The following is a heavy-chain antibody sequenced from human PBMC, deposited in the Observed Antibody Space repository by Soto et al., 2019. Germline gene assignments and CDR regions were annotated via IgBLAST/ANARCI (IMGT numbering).Heavy chain of an antibody. D-gene: IGHD4-17*01. CDR1: GLIFSDYA. CDR3: TKDQDRGGDNSPPFDY. CDR2: ISGSGDAT. J-gene: IGHJ4*02. Sequence: EVRLLESGGGLVQPGGSLRLSCAASGLIFSDYAMSWVRQAPGQALEWVSSISGSGDATYYADSVMGRFTISRDNSRNTVDLQMNNLRAEDTAIYYCTKDQDRGGDNSPPFDYWGQGTLAAVSS. V-gene: IGHV3-23*01.